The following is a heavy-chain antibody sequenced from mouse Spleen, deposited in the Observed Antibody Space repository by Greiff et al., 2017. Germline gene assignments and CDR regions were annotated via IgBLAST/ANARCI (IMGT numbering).Heavy chain of an antibody. J-gene: IGHJ3*01. D-gene: IGHD3-2*02. CDR2: IYPGSGNT. V-gene: IGHV1-66*01. Sequence: VQLQQSGPELVKPGASVKISCKASGYSFTSYYIHWVKQRPGQGLEWIGWIYPGSGNTKYNEKFKGKATLTADTSSSTAYMQLSSLTSEDSAVYYCARSPAQATPWFAYWGQGTLVTVSA. CDR1: GYSFTSYY. CDR3: ARSPAQATPWFAY.